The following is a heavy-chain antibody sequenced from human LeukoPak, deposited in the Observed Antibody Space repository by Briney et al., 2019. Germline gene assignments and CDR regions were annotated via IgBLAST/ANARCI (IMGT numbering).Heavy chain of an antibody. J-gene: IGHJ5*02. CDR1: GFTFSSYS. CDR3: ARKADYGRTFAFDP. Sequence: GGSLRLSCAASGFTFSSYSMNWVRQAPGKGLEWVSSISSSSSYIYYADSVKGRFTISRDNAKNSLYLQMNSLRAEDTAVYYCARKADYGRTFAFDPWGQGTLVTVSS. D-gene: IGHD4-17*01. V-gene: IGHV3-21*01. CDR2: ISSSSSYI.